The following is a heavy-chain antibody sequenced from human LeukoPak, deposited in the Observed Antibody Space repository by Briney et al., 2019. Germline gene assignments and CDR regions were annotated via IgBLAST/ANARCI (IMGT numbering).Heavy chain of an antibody. CDR3: ARDRPEYYDFWSGYPDYFDY. J-gene: IGHJ4*02. V-gene: IGHV3-21*01. CDR2: INSSSSYI. Sequence: GSLRLSCAASGFPFSSYSMNWVRQAPGKGLEWVSSINSSSSYIYYADSVKGRFTISRDNAKNSLYLQMNSLRAEDTAVYYCARDRPEYYDFWSGYPDYFDYWGQGTLVTVSS. CDR1: GFPFSSYS. D-gene: IGHD3-3*01.